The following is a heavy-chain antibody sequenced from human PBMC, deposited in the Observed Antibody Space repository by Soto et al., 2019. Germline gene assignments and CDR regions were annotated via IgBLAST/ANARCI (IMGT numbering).Heavy chain of an antibody. CDR1: GFTFSNAW. V-gene: IGHV3-15*07. Sequence: EVQLVEYGGGLVKPGGSLRLSCAASGFTFSNAWMNWVRQAPGKGLEWVGRIKSKTDGGTTDYAAPVKGRFTISRDDSKNTLYLQMNSLKTEDTAVYYCTSIAVAVYYYYGMDVWGQGTTVTVSS. J-gene: IGHJ6*02. CDR3: TSIAVAVYYYYGMDV. CDR2: IKSKTDGGTT. D-gene: IGHD6-19*01.